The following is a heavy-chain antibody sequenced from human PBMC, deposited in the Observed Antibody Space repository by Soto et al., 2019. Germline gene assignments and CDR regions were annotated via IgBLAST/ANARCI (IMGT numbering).Heavy chain of an antibody. CDR1: GFTVTSNY. CDR3: ARGGDTSGSWPRY. D-gene: IGHD3-22*01. CDR2: ISSSTTYI. Sequence: PGGSLRLSCAASGFTVTSNYLTWVRQAPGKGLEWVSSISSSTTYIYYADSVKGRFTISRDDAKNSLFLQMSSLRVEDTAVYYCARGGDTSGSWPRYWGQGTLVTVSS. J-gene: IGHJ4*02. V-gene: IGHV3-21*01.